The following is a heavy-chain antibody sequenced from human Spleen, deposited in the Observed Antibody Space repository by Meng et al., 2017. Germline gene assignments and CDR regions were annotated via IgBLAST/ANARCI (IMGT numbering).Heavy chain of an antibody. V-gene: IGHV3-23*01. J-gene: IGHJ4*02. CDR1: GFTFSSYA. CDR2: ISGSGGST. Sequence: GESLKISCAASGFTFSSYAMSWVRQAPGKGLEWVSAISGSGGSTYYADSVKGRFTISRDNAKNTLYLQMNSLRAEGTAVYYCARDLGGIFAYWGQGAPVTVSS. D-gene: IGHD6-13*01. CDR3: ARDLGGIFAY.